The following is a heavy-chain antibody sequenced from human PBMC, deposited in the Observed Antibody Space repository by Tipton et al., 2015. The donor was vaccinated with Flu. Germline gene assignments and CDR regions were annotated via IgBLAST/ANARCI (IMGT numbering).Heavy chain of an antibody. J-gene: IGHJ3*02. CDR2: ISSSGSTI. CDR3: ARGMIEDAFDI. CDR1: GLTFSSYE. V-gene: IGHV3-48*03. Sequence: SLRLSCAASGLTFSSYEMNWVRQAPGKGLEWVSYISSSGSTIYYADSVKGRVTISRDNAKNSLYLQMNSLRAEDTAVYYCARGMIEDAFDIWGQGTMVTVSS. D-gene: IGHD3-22*01.